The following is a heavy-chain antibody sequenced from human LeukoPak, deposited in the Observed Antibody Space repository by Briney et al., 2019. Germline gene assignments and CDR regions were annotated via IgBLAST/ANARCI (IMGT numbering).Heavy chain of an antibody. D-gene: IGHD3-16*01. J-gene: IGHJ4*02. Sequence: GGSLRLSCAASGFTFSNYAMHWVRQAPGKGLEWVALISYDGDNKYYADSVKGRFTISRDNSKNTLYLEMNSLRADDTAVYYCATETYYDYVWGQGTLVTVSS. CDR2: ISYDGDNK. CDR1: GFTFSNYA. V-gene: IGHV3-30*03. CDR3: ATETYYDYV.